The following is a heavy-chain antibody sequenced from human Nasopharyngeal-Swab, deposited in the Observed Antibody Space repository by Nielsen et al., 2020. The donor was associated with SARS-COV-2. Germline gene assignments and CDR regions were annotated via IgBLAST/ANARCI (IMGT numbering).Heavy chain of an antibody. CDR3: AKDNWIFDY. V-gene: IGHV3-23*01. CDR1: GFTFSSYA. D-gene: IGHD1-1*01. CDR2: ISRSGGST. Sequence: GGSLRLSCAASGFTFSSYAMSWVRQAPGKGLEWASSISRSGGSTYYADSVKGRFTISRDNSKNTLYLQMNSLRAEDTAVYYCAKDNWIFDYWGQGTLVTVSS. J-gene: IGHJ4*02.